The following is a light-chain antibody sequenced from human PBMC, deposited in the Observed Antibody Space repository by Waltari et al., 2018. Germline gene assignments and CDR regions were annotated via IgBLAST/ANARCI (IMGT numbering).Light chain of an antibody. V-gene: IGLV7-43*01. Sequence: QTVVTQEPSLTVSPGGTVTLTCASSTGVVTRGYFPTWFQQKPGQPPRSLIYSIDNKPSWTPARFSGSLIGGKAALTLSGVQPEDEADYYCLLVYGGAYVFGTGTKVTVL. CDR2: SID. J-gene: IGLJ1*01. CDR1: TGVVTRGYF. CDR3: LLVYGGAYV.